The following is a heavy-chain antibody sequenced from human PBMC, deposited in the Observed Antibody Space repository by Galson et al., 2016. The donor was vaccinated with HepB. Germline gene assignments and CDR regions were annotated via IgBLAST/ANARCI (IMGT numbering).Heavy chain of an antibody. CDR3: VRLMTTVTTARDDYYGMDV. CDR1: GFTFSSYS. CDR2: ITSTSSYI. Sequence: SLRLSCAASGFTFSSYSMNWVRQAPGKGLEWVSSITSTSSYIDYADSVKGRFTISRDNAKNSLYLQMNSLRAEDTAVYYCVRLMTTVTTARDDYYGMDVWGQGTPVTVSS. D-gene: IGHD4-17*01. V-gene: IGHV3-21*01. J-gene: IGHJ6*02.